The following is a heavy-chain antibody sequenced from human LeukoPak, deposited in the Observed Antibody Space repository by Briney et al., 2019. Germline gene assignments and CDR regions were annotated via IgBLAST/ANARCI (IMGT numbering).Heavy chain of an antibody. V-gene: IGHV3-30-3*01. CDR2: MSSDGNAM. J-gene: IGHJ4*02. D-gene: IGHD3-22*01. CDR1: GFTFTAYL. Sequence: ARSLRLSCAASGFTFTAYLIHWVRQAPGKGLEWVAVMSSDGNAMFYADSVKGRFTISRDNSKNTLYLQMNSLRAEDTAVYYCVRESEYYFDHSASFDYWGQGTLVTVSS. CDR3: VRESEYYFDHSASFDY.